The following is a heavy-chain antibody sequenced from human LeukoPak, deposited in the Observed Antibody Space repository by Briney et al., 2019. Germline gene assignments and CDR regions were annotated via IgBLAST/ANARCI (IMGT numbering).Heavy chain of an antibody. D-gene: IGHD6-13*01. J-gene: IGHJ6*03. V-gene: IGHV1-8*03. CDR3: ARALKSSSWSGYYMDV. CDR1: GYTFTSYG. CDR2: MNPNSGNT. Sequence: ASVKVSCKASGYTFTSYGITWVRQAPGQGLEGMGWMNPNSGNTGYAQKLQGRVTITRNTSISTAYMELSSLRSEDTAVYYCARALKSSSWSGYYMDVWGKGTTVTVSS.